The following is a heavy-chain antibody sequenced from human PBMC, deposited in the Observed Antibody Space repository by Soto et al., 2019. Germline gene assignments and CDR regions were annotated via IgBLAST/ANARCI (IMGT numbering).Heavy chain of an antibody. D-gene: IGHD6-13*01. CDR3: DRETGGYSSSWYDY. J-gene: IGHJ4*02. CDR2: IYHSGST. Sequence: SETLSLTCTVSGGSISSGGFSWCGIRQPPGKGLEWIGYIYHSGSTYYNPSLKSRVTISVDRSKNQFSLKLSSVTAADTAVYYCDRETGGYSSSWYDYWGQGTLVTVSS. CDR1: GGSISSGGFS. V-gene: IGHV4-30-2*01.